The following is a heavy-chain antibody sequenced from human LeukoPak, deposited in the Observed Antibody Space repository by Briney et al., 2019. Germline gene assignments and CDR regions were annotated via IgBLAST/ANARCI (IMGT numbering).Heavy chain of an antibody. V-gene: IGHV1-2*02. J-gene: IGHJ4*02. CDR3: ARGWELRYWQGGFDY. CDR2: INPKTGGT. D-gene: IGHD3-9*01. CDR1: GSTFTGYY. Sequence: GASVKVSCKASGSTFTGYYMHWMRLAPALGLELVGWINPKTGGTTYAQRFQGRVTMTRDTSISTVYMELSGLRSDDTAVYYCARGWELRYWQGGFDYWGQGTLVTVSS.